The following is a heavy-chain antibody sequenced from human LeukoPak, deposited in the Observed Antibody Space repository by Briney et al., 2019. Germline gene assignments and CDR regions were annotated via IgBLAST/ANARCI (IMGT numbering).Heavy chain of an antibody. Sequence: GGSLRLSCAASGFTFSSYSMNWVRQAPGKGLEWVSSISSSSSYIYYADSVKGRFTISRDNAKNSLYLQMNSLRAEDTAEYYCARDEYLWSGYYPNQVFDYWGQGTLVTVSS. CDR3: ARDEYLWSGYYPNQVFDY. CDR2: ISSSSSYI. D-gene: IGHD3-3*01. J-gene: IGHJ4*02. CDR1: GFTFSSYS. V-gene: IGHV3-21*01.